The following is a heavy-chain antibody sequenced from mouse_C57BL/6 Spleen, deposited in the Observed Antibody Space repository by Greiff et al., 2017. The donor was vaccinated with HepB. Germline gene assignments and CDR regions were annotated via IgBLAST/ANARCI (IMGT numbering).Heavy chain of an antibody. Sequence: EVMLVESGGDLVKPGGSLKLSCAASGFTFSSYGMSWVRQTPDKRLEWVATISSGGSYTYYPDSVKGRFTISRDNAKNTLYLQMSSLKSEDTAMYYCARYGYHYYFDYWGQGTTLTVSS. CDR3: ARYGYHYYFDY. J-gene: IGHJ2*01. D-gene: IGHD2-2*01. CDR1: GFTFSSYG. CDR2: ISSGGSYT. V-gene: IGHV5-6*01.